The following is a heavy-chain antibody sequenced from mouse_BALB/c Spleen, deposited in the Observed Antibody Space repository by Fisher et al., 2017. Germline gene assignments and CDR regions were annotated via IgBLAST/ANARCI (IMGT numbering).Heavy chain of an antibody. D-gene: IGHD4-1*01. V-gene: IGHV7-3*02. CDR3: ARDPLTVYAMDY. Sequence: GRFTISRDNSQSILYLQMNTLRAEDSATYYCARDPLTVYAMDYWGQGTSVTVSS. J-gene: IGHJ4*01.